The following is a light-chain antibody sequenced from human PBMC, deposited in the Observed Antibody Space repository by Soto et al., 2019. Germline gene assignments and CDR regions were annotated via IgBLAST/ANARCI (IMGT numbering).Light chain of an antibody. CDR1: QSISSW. V-gene: IGKV1-5*03. Sequence: DIQMTQSPSTLSASEGDRVTITCRASQSISSWLAWYQQKPGKAPKLLIYKASSLGSGVPSRFSGSGSGTEFTLTISSLQPDDFATYHCQQYSDSLMYTFGQGTKLEIK. J-gene: IGKJ2*01. CDR2: KAS. CDR3: QQYSDSLMYT.